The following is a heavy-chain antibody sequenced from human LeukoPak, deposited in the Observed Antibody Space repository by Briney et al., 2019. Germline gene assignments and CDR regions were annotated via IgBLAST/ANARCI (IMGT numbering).Heavy chain of an antibody. D-gene: IGHD3-22*01. V-gene: IGHV3-53*01. CDR2: IYSGGST. CDR1: GFTVSSNY. CDR3: ARVYSSGYLLYYFDY. Sequence: HPGGSLRLSCAASGFTVSSNYMSWVRQAPGKGLEWVSVIYSGGSTYYADSVKGRFTISRDNSKNTLYLQMNSLRAEDTAVYYCARVYSSGYLLYYFDYWGQGTLVTASS. J-gene: IGHJ4*02.